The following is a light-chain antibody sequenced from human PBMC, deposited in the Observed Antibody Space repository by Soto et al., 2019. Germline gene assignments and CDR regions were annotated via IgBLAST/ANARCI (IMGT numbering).Light chain of an antibody. CDR2: GAS. CDR3: QHYNELPLT. CDR1: QSVSTN. V-gene: IGKV3-15*01. Sequence: EIVMTQSPATLSVSPGERVTLSCRASQSVSTNLAWYQQKPGQGPRLLIFGASTRAIGIPARFSGSGSGTDFTLTISSLQSEDFAVYYCQHYNELPLTFGGGTKV. J-gene: IGKJ4*01.